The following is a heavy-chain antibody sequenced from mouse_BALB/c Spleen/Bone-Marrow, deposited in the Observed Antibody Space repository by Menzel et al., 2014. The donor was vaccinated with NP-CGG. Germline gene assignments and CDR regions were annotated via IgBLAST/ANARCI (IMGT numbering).Heavy chain of an antibody. CDR3: GIEGYYDY. V-gene: IGHV5-17*02. J-gene: IGHJ2*01. CDR2: ISSGSSTI. CDR1: GFTFSSFG. Sequence: EVKVEESGGGLVQPGGSRKLSCAASGFTFSSFGMHWVRQAPEKGLEWVAYISSGSSTIYYADTVKGRFTISRDNPKNTLFLQMTSLRSEDTAMYYCGIEGYYDYWGQGTTLTVSS. D-gene: IGHD2-3*01.